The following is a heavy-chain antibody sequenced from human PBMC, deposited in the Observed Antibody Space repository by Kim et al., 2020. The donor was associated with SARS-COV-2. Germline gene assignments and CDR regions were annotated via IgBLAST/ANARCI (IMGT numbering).Heavy chain of an antibody. CDR2: GSEK. J-gene: IGHJ4*02. D-gene: IGHD1-26*01. CDR3: ARDKTGAS. V-gene: IGHV3-7*01. Sequence: GSEKYYADPAKGLFTSSRDNGKNSLYLQMNSLRAEDTALYYCARDKTGASWGQGTLVTVSS.